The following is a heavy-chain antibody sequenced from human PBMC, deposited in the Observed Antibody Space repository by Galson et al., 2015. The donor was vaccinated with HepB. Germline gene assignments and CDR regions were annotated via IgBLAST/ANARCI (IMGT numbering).Heavy chain of an antibody. J-gene: IGHJ4*02. D-gene: IGHD3-9*01. CDR3: ARGFSLRYFDWLLLH. Sequence: SVKVSCKASGGTFSSYAISWVRQAPGQGLEWMGGIIPIFGTANYAQKFQGRVTITADESTSTAYMELSSLRSEDTAVYYCARGFSLRYFDWLLLHWGQGTLVTVSS. CDR1: GGTFSSYA. V-gene: IGHV1-69*13. CDR2: IIPIFGTA.